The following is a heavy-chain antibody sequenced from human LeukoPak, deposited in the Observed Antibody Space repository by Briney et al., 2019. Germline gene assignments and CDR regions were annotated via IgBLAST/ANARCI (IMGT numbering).Heavy chain of an antibody. CDR1: GGSFSGYY. V-gene: IGHV4-34*01. CDR2: INHSGST. CDR3: ARGRPLDPGPVY. Sequence: SETLSLTCAVYGGSFSGYYWSWIRQPPGKGLEWIGEINHSGSTNYNPSLKSRVTISVDTSKNQFSLKLSSVTAADTAVYYCARGRPLDPGPVYWGQGTLVTVSS. J-gene: IGHJ4*02. D-gene: IGHD1-1*01.